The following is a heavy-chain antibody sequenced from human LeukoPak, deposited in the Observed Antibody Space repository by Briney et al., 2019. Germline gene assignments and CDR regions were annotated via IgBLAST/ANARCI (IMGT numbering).Heavy chain of an antibody. J-gene: IGHJ3*01. CDR2: IYNNGDT. Sequence: TSETLSLTCTVSGGPITSSAYYWVWVRQSPGRGLEWLGSIYNNGDTYYNPSFESRVTNAIETSKNQFSLKMTSVTAADTAAYYCTSRGFRLPLDAFDVWGQGTRVAVSS. D-gene: IGHD5-24*01. CDR3: TSRGFRLPLDAFDV. V-gene: IGHV4-39*01. CDR1: GGPITSSAYY.